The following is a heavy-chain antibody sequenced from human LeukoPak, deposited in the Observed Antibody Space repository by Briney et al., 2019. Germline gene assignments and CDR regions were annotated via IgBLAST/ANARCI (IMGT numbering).Heavy chain of an antibody. CDR2: ISGSGGST. D-gene: IGHD1-26*01. V-gene: IGHV3-23*01. CDR3: AKDRYGGSYVEVFDY. CDR1: GFTFSSYA. J-gene: IGHJ4*02. Sequence: PGGSLRLSCAASGFTFSSYAMSWVRQAPGKGLEWVSAISGSGGSTYYADSVKGRFTISRDNSKNTLYLQMNSLRAEDTAVYYCAKDRYGGSYVEVFDYWGQGTLVTVSS.